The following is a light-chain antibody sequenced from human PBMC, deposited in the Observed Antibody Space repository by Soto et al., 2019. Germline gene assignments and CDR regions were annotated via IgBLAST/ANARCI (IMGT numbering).Light chain of an antibody. CDR3: LQYSSYPWT. J-gene: IGKJ1*01. Sequence: DIQMTQSPSSLSASVGDRVTITCRASQDVRDDLGWYQQTPGKAPERPIYEASTLHRGVPSRFSGSGSGTEFTLTISSLQPEDFATYYCLQYSSYPWTFGQGTNVEIK. CDR1: QDVRDD. CDR2: EAS. V-gene: IGKV1-17*01.